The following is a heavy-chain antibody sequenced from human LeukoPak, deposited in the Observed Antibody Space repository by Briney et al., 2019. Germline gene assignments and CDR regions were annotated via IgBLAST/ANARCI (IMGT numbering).Heavy chain of an antibody. CDR3: AKRRVGATTCLDY. V-gene: IGHV3-23*01. D-gene: IGHD1-26*01. J-gene: IGHJ4*02. Sequence: QAGGSLRLSCAASGFTLSSYAMSWVRQAPGKGLEWVSAISGSGGSTYYADSVKGRFTISRDNSKNTLYLQMNSLRAEDTAVYYCAKRRVGATTCLDYWGQGTLVTVSS. CDR2: ISGSGGST. CDR1: GFTLSSYA.